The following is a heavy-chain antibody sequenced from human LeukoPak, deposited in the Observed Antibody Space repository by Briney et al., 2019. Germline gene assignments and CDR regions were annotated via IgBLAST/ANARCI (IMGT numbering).Heavy chain of an antibody. Sequence: GGSLRLSCAASGFSFSTYNMNWVRQAPGKGLGWVSYISSSSNARYYADSVQGRFTLSRDNAKNSLYLQMNSLRDEDTAVYYCASLQLWSLGYWGQGTLVTVSS. CDR3: ASLQLWSLGY. D-gene: IGHD5-18*01. J-gene: IGHJ4*02. V-gene: IGHV3-48*02. CDR2: ISSSSNAR. CDR1: GFSFSTYN.